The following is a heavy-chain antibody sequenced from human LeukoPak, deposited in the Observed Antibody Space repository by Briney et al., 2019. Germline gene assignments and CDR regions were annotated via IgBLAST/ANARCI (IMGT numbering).Heavy chain of an antibody. CDR2: IYYSGST. CDR3: ARISLGYCSSTSCYAIDY. Sequence: SETLSLTCTVSGGSISSSSYYWGWIRQPPGKGLEWIGSIYYSGSTYYNPSLKSRVTISVDTPKNQFSLKLSSVTAADTAVYYCARISLGYCSSTSCYAIDYWGQGTLVTVSS. V-gene: IGHV4-39*07. J-gene: IGHJ4*02. CDR1: GGSISSSSYY. D-gene: IGHD2-2*01.